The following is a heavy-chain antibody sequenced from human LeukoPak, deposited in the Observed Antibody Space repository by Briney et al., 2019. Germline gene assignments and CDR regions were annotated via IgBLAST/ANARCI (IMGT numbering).Heavy chain of an antibody. V-gene: IGHV3-23*01. CDR2: ISGSGGST. Sequence: GGSLRLSCAASGFTFSSYGMSWVRQAPGKGLEWVSAISGSGGSTYYADSVKGRFTISRDNSKNTLYLQMNSLRAEDTAVYYCAKKASFGSREGYFDYWGQGTLVTVSS. J-gene: IGHJ4*02. CDR3: AKKASFGSREGYFDY. D-gene: IGHD3-10*01. CDR1: GFTFSSYG.